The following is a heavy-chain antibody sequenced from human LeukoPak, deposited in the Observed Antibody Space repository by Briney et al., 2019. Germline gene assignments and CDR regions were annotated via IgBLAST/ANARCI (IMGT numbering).Heavy chain of an antibody. CDR1: GFSFSTYG. CDR2: IWYDGSDK. D-gene: IGHD1-26*01. CDR3: ARDRRGNYLGYFDY. V-gene: IGHV3-33*01. Sequence: GGSLRLSCAASGFSFSTYGMHWVRQAPGKGLEWVAVIWYDGSDKYHADSVKGRFTISRDNSKNTLFLQMNSLSAEDTAVYYCARDRRGNYLGYFDYWGQGTLVSVSS. J-gene: IGHJ4*02.